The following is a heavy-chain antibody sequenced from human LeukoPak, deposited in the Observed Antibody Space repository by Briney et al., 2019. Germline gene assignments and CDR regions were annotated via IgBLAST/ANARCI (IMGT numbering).Heavy chain of an antibody. CDR1: GYTFTGFY. D-gene: IGHD3-3*01. CDR2: INPNSGGT. V-gene: IGHV1-2*06. Sequence: ASVKVSCKASGYTFTGFYMHWVRQAPGQGLEWMGRINPNSGGTNYAQKFRGRVTMTRDTSISTAYMELSRLRSDDTAAYYCAKTQYDFWSGYLLNYWGQGTLVTVSS. J-gene: IGHJ4*02. CDR3: AKTQYDFWSGYLLNY.